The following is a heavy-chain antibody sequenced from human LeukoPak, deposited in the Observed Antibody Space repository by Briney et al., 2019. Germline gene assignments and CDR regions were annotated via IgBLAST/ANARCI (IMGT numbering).Heavy chain of an antibody. CDR1: GGSFSGYY. V-gene: IGHV4-34*01. Sequence: SETLSLTCAVYGGSFSGYYWSWIRQPPGKGLEWIGEINHSGSTNYNPSLKSRVTISVDTSKNQFSLKLSSVTAADTAVYYCAREGVGNYWGREPWSPSPQ. J-gene: IGHJ4*02. CDR3: AREGVGNY. CDR2: INHSGST. D-gene: IGHD7-27*01.